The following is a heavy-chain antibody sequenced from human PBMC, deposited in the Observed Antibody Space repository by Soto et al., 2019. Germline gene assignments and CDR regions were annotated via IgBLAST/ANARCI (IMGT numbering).Heavy chain of an antibody. J-gene: IGHJ3*02. D-gene: IGHD6-19*01. CDR1: GGSFSGYY. CDR3: ARIMIIAVARSHAFHI. Sequence: PSETLSLTCAVYGGSFSGYYWSWIRQPPGKGLEWIGEINHSGSTNYNPSLKSRVTISVDTSKNQFSLKLSSVTAADTAVYYCARIMIIAVARSHAFHIWGQGTMVTVSS. CDR2: INHSGST. V-gene: IGHV4-34*01.